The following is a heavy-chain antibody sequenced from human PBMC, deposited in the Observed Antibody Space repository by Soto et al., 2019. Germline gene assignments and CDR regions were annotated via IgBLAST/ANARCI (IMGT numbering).Heavy chain of an antibody. J-gene: IGHJ4*02. D-gene: IGHD3-3*01. V-gene: IGHV5-51*01. Sequence: GESLKISCKGSGYSFSRYWIGWVRQTPGKGLEWMGIIYPGDSDTRYSPAFQGQVTISADKSISTAHLQWSGLTASDTAMYYCARVGLSVYNYWIDYWGQGTLVTVSS. CDR3: ARVGLSVYNYWIDY. CDR1: GYSFSRYW. CDR2: IYPGDSDT.